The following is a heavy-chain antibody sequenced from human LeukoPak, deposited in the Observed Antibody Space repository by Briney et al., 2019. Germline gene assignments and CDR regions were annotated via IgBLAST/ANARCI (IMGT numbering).Heavy chain of an antibody. Sequence: EPSETLSLTCAVYGGSFSGYYWSWIRQPPGKGLEWIGEINHSGSTNYNPSLKSRVTISVDTSKNQFSLKLSSVTAADTAVYYCARVPIAAAGTFDPWGQGTLVTVSS. J-gene: IGHJ5*02. D-gene: IGHD6-13*01. CDR2: INHSGST. CDR3: ARVPIAAAGTFDP. V-gene: IGHV4-34*01. CDR1: GGSFSGYY.